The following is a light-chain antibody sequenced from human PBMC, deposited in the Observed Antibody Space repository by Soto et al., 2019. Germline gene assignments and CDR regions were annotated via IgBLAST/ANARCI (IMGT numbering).Light chain of an antibody. CDR3: QQSYSVPHT. V-gene: IGKV1-39*01. Sequence: DIQMTQSPSSLSASVGDRVTITCRASQNIRNYLNWYQQRPGKTPNLLVYAASNLRSGVPSRFSGSGSGTDFTLTISSLQPEDFGTFYCQQSYSVPHTFGQGTKLEI. J-gene: IGKJ2*01. CDR1: QNIRNY. CDR2: AAS.